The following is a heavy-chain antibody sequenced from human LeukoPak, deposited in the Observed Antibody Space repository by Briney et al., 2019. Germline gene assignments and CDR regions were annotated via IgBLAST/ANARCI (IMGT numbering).Heavy chain of an antibody. Sequence: GGCLRLSCAASGLTFSSYAMSWVRQAPGKGLEWVSAISGSGGSTYYADSVKGRFTISRDNSKNTLYLQMNSLRAEDTAVYYCAKDPTMIVVVEDYWGQGTLVTVSS. V-gene: IGHV3-23*01. CDR2: ISGSGGST. CDR1: GLTFSSYA. CDR3: AKDPTMIVVVEDY. D-gene: IGHD3-22*01. J-gene: IGHJ4*02.